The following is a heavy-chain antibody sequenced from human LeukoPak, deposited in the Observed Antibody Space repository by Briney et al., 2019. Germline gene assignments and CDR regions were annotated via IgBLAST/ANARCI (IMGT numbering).Heavy chain of an antibody. V-gene: IGHV4-39*01. CDR3: ASRNSGSYLSYYYYMDV. CDR2: IYYSGST. D-gene: IGHD1-26*01. Sequence: SETLSLTCTVSGGSISSYYWSWIRQPPGKGLEWIGSIYYSGSTYYNPSLKSRVTISVDTSKNQFSLKLSSVTAADTAVYYCASRNSGSYLSYYYYMDVWGKGTTVTVSS. CDR1: GGSISSYY. J-gene: IGHJ6*03.